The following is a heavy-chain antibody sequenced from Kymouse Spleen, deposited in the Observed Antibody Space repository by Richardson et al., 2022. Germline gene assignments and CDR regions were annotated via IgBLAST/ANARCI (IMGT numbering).Heavy chain of an antibody. CDR2: INPNSGGT. Sequence: VQLVQSGAEVKKPGASVKVSCKASGYTFTGYYMHWVRQAPGQGLEWMGWINPNSGGTNYAQKFQGWVTMTRDTSISTAYMELSRLRSDDTAVYYCARSLITMVRGVIFDYWGQGTLVTVSS. CDR3: ARSLITMVRGVIFDY. CDR1: GYTFTGYY. V-gene: IGHV1-2*04. J-gene: IGHJ4*02. D-gene: IGHD3-10*01.